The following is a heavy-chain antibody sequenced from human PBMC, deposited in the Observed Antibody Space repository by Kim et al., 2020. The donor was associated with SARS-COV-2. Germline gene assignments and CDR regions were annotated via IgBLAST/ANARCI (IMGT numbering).Heavy chain of an antibody. D-gene: IGHD6-19*01. Sequence: GGSLRLSCSASGFTFSSYSMYWVRQAPGKGLEYVSAIGANGYDTYYADSVKGRFTVSRDNSRNTLYLQMSSLRAEDSALYYCAVVAGNGWLAPWGQGTLVTVSS. CDR2: IGANGYDT. CDR3: AVVAGNGWLAP. CDR1: GFTFSSYS. V-gene: IGHV3-64D*08. J-gene: IGHJ5*02.